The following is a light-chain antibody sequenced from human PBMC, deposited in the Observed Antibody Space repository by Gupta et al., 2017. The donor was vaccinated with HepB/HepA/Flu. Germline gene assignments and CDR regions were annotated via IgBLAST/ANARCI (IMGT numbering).Light chain of an antibody. Sequence: IVMTQPPDSLALSLGERATTNCKSSQSVLYSSNNKNYLAWYQQKPGQPPKLLIYWASTRESGVPDRFSGSGSGTDFTLTISSLQAEDVAVYYCQQYYSTPLTFGQGTKVEIK. CDR1: QSVLYSSNNKNY. V-gene: IGKV4-1*01. J-gene: IGKJ1*01. CDR2: WAS. CDR3: QQYYSTPLT.